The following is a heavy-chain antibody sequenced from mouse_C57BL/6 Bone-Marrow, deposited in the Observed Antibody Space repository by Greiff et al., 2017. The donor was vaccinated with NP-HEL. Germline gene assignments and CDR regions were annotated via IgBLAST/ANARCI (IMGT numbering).Heavy chain of an antibody. D-gene: IGHD1-1*01. CDR2: INPSNGST. CDR1: GYTFTSYW. J-gene: IGHJ2*01. Sequence: QVQLQQSGTELVKPGASVTLSCTASGYTFTSYWMHWVKQRPGKGLEWIGNINPSNGSTNYTEMLQSKATLTVDKSSSPAYLQLSSLTSDDSPVYSCANIYYYGSSDYWGQGTTLTVST. CDR3: ANIYYYGSSDY. V-gene: IGHV1-53*01.